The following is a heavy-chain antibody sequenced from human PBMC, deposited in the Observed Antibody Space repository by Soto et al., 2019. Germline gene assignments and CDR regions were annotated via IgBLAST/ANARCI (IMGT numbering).Heavy chain of an antibody. CDR2: IFYSGTT. Sequence: SETLSLTCTVSGDSISSADYYWSWIRQTPGKGLEWIGHIFYSGTTYYNPSLKSRLTISVDTSKNHFSLRLTSVTAADTAGHPGDFFYYNGMDVWGQGTTVTVSS. CDR3: DFFYYNGMDV. CDR1: GDSISSADYY. J-gene: IGHJ6*02. D-gene: IGHD3-10*01. V-gene: IGHV4-30-4*01.